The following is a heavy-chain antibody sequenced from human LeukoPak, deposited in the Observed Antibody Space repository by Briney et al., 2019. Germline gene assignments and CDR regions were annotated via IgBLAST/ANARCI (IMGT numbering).Heavy chain of an antibody. CDR1: GGSISSSSYS. CDR3: ATPNQYRLYSSSSRPLGNYGMDV. D-gene: IGHD6-13*01. CDR2: ISYSGST. J-gene: IGHJ6*02. Sequence: PSETLSLTCTVSGGSISSSSYSWGWIRQPPGKGLEWIGSISYSGSTYCNPSLKSRVTISVDTSKNQFSLKLSSVTAADTAVYYCATPNQYRLYSSSSRPLGNYGMDVWGQGTTVTVSS. V-gene: IGHV4-39*07.